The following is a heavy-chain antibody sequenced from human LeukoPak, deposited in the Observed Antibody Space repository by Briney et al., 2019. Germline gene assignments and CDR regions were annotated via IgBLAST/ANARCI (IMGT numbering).Heavy chain of an antibody. J-gene: IGHJ6*03. V-gene: IGHV1-8*01. Sequence: ASVKVSCKASGYTFNSYDINWARQATGQGLEWMGWMNPNSGNTGYAQKFQGRVTMTRNTSISTAYMELSSLRSEDTAVYYCARGYYGSGSHCCHMDVWGKGTTITVS. D-gene: IGHD3-10*01. CDR2: MNPNSGNT. CDR1: GYTFNSYD. CDR3: ARGYYGSGSHCCHMDV.